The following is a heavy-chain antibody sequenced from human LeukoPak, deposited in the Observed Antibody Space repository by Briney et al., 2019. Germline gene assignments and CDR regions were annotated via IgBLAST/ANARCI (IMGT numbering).Heavy chain of an antibody. CDR1: GFTFSTYA. CDR3: AKGESHPKYYFDY. CDR2: ISGGDGSP. V-gene: IGHV3-23*01. Sequence: PGGSLRLSCAASGFTFSTYAMRWVRQAPGKGLEWVSSISGGDGSPYYADSVKGRFTISRDNSENTLYLQMNSLRAEDTAVYYCAKGESHPKYYFDYWGQGTLVTVSS. J-gene: IGHJ4*02. D-gene: IGHD3-10*01.